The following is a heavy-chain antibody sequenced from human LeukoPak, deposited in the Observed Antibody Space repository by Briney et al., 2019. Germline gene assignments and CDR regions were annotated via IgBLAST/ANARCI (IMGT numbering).Heavy chain of an antibody. J-gene: IGHJ4*02. D-gene: IGHD6-19*01. CDR2: ISYDGSNK. V-gene: IGHV3-30*03. CDR1: GFTFSSNG. CDR3: ARDGGSGWYFNGFDY. Sequence: GGSLRLSCAASGFTFSSNGMHWVRQAPGKGLEWVAVISYDGSNKHYADSVKGRFTISRDNAKNSLYLQMNSLRAEDTAVYYCARDGGSGWYFNGFDYWGQGTLVTVSS.